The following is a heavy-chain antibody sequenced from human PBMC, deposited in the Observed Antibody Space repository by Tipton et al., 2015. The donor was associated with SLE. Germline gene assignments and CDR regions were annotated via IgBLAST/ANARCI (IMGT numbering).Heavy chain of an antibody. CDR1: GFNFRNYS. CDR2: IRSKTYGGTI. J-gene: IGHJ3*02. CDR3: TTHRGGVASPDIDAFDI. Sequence: RSLRLSCAASGFNFRNYSMNWVRQAPGKGLQWIAFIRSKTYGGTIEYAASVRGRFSISRDDSKSIAYLQMNSLKTEDTAIYYCTTHRGGVASPDIDAFDIWGQGTMVTVSS. D-gene: IGHD3-16*01. V-gene: IGHV3-49*04.